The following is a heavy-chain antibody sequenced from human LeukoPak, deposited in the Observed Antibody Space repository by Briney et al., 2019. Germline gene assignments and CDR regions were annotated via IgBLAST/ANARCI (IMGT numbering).Heavy chain of an antibody. V-gene: IGHV3-23*01. CDR1: GFTFNNHG. CDR3: AKKSGDHFHFDF. CDR2: IGTSGANT. D-gene: IGHD2-21*01. J-gene: IGHJ4*02. Sequence: GSLRLSCAASGFTFNNHGMGWVRQTPGKGLEWVATIGTSGANTYHADSVKGRFTISRDNSKSTLYLQMNSLRAEDTAVYHCAKKSGDHFHFDFWGQGTLVTVSS.